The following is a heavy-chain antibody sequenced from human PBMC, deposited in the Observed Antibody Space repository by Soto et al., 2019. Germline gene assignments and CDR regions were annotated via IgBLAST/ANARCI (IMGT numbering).Heavy chain of an antibody. Sequence: VGSRRLSCAASGFTFSSYGMHWVRQAPGKGLEWVAVISYDGSNKYYADSVKGRFTISRDNPKNTLYLQMNSLRAEDTAVYYCAKEITLLLIDYWGQGTLVTVSS. V-gene: IGHV3-30*18. CDR2: ISYDGSNK. CDR3: AKEITLLLIDY. J-gene: IGHJ4*02. D-gene: IGHD3-10*01. CDR1: GFTFSSYG.